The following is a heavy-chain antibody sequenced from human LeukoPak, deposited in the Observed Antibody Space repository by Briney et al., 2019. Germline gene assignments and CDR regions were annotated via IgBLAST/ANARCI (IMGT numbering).Heavy chain of an antibody. CDR1: GFTFSSYA. V-gene: IGHV3-7*01. Sequence: PGGSLRLSCAASGFTFSSYAMSWVRQAPGKGLEWVANIKQDGSEKYYVDSVKGRFTISRDNAKNSLYLQMNSLRAEDTAVYYCARDGSRYSSGWYVRGNFDYWGQGTLVTVSS. CDR2: IKQDGSEK. J-gene: IGHJ4*02. D-gene: IGHD6-19*01. CDR3: ARDGSRYSSGWYVRGNFDY.